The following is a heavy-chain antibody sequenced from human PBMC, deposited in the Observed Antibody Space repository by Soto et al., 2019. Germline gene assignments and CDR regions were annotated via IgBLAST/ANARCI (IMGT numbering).Heavy chain of an antibody. J-gene: IGHJ3*01. V-gene: IGHV3-74*01. D-gene: IGHD2-21*02. CDR1: GFTFNYYW. CDR2: IHSDGSST. CDR3: ARGDKGGFDL. Sequence: EVQLVASEGGLVQRGGSLRLSCAASGFTFNYYWMHWVRQAPGQGLVWVSHIHSDGSSTTYADSVKGRFTISRDNAKNTLYLQMNSLRAEDTAVYYCARGDKGGFDLWGQGTTVTVSS.